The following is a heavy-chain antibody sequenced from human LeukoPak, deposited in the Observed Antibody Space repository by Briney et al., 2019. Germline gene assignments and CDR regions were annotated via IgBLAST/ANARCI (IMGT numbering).Heavy chain of an antibody. Sequence: GGSLRLSCAGSGFTFSTYWMTWVRQAPGKGLEWVANINQDGTTKQYVESVKGRFTISRDNAKTSLYLQMNSLGDEDTAIYYCSGGDVFDIWGQGTMVTVSS. D-gene: IGHD2-15*01. V-gene: IGHV3-7*01. J-gene: IGHJ3*02. CDR1: GFTFSTYW. CDR3: SGGDVFDI. CDR2: INQDGTTK.